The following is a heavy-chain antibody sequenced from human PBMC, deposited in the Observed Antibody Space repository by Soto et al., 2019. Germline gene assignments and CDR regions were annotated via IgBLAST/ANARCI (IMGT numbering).Heavy chain of an antibody. Sequence: GGSLRLSCAASGFTFSSYAMSWVRQAPGKGLEWVSAISGSGGSTYYADSVKGRFTISRDNSKNTLYLQMNSLRAEDTAVYYCAKLDVVVPAASQAFDYWGQGTLVTVSS. CDR3: AKLDVVVPAASQAFDY. D-gene: IGHD2-2*01. CDR1: GFTFSSYA. V-gene: IGHV3-23*01. J-gene: IGHJ4*02. CDR2: ISGSGGST.